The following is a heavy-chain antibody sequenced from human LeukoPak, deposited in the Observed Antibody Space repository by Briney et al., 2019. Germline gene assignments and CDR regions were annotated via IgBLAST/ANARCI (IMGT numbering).Heavy chain of an antibody. CDR3: TKSVIAPLRRHYDAFDI. Sequence: GGSLRLSCAASGFTFSSYAMSWVRQAPGKGLEWGSAISGSGGSTNYADSVKGRFTISRDNSKNTLYLQMNSLRPEDTPVYHCTKSVIAPLRRHYDAFDIWGQGTMVTVSS. D-gene: IGHD3-22*01. J-gene: IGHJ3*02. V-gene: IGHV3-23*01. CDR1: GFTFSSYA. CDR2: ISGSGGST.